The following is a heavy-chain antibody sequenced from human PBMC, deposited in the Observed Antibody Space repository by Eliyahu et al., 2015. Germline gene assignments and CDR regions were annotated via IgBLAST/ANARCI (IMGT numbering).Heavy chain of an antibody. CDR3: ARPLGFREPYFDY. CDR2: ISYDGSNK. CDR1: XXXFXSYA. V-gene: IGHV3-30*01. D-gene: IGHD3-10*01. J-gene: IGHJ4*02. Sequence: QVQLVXSGGGVVQPGXSXXLSCAASXXXFXSYAMHWVRQAPGKGLEWVAVISYDGSNKYYADSVKGRFTISRDNSKNTLYLQMNSLRAEDTAVYYCARPLGFREPYFDYWGQGTLVTVSS.